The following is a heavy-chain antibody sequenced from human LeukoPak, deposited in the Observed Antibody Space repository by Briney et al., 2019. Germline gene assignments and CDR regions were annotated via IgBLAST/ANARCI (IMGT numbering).Heavy chain of an antibody. CDR3: AKTPRRGSWIRMGYFDY. D-gene: IGHD3-16*01. J-gene: IGHJ4*02. Sequence: GGSLRLSCAASGFSFSRYAMSWVRQAPGKGLEWVSAISGSGGSTYYADSVKGRFTISRDNSKNTLYLQMNSLRAEDTAVYYCAKTPRRGSWIRMGYFDYWGQGTLVTVSS. CDR1: GFSFSRYA. V-gene: IGHV3-23*01. CDR2: ISGSGGST.